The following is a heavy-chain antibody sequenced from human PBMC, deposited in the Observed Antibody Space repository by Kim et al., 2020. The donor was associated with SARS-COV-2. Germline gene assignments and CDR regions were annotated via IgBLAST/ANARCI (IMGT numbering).Heavy chain of an antibody. D-gene: IGHD1-26*01. Sequence: NPSLKSRVTISVDKSKNQFSLKLSSVTAADTAVYYCASGIVGATADLIDYWGQGTLVTVSS. V-gene: IGHV4-4*02. J-gene: IGHJ4*02. CDR3: ASGIVGATADLIDY.